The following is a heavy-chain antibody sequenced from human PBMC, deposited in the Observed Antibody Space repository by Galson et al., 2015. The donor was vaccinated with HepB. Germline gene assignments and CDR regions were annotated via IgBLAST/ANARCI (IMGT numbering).Heavy chain of an antibody. CDR1: GGTLSSYA. D-gene: IGHD3-22*01. Sequence: SVKVSCKASGGTLSSYAITWVRQAPGQVLEWMGRIIPILGRTNYAQKFQGRVTITADKLTNTAYMELSSLRSEDTAVYYCAREERDSSGYYSHYYYGMDVWGQGTTVTVSS. V-gene: IGHV1-69*04. CDR3: AREERDSSGYYSHYYYGMDV. CDR2: IIPILGRT. J-gene: IGHJ6*02.